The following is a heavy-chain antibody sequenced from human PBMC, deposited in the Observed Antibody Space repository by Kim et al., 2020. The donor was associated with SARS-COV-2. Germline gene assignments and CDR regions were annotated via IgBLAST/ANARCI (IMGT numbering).Heavy chain of an antibody. V-gene: IGHV4-59*12. CDR2: VYYSGTT. Sequence: SETLSLICTVSGGSINRDYWSWIRQPPGKGLEWIGYVYYSGTTNYNPSLKTRVTILVDTSKNQFSLKLSSVTAADTAVYYCARTTADRVGWNYRFDPWGQGTLVTVSS. CDR3: ARTTADRVGWNYRFDP. CDR1: GGSINRDY. J-gene: IGHJ5*02. D-gene: IGHD1-7*01.